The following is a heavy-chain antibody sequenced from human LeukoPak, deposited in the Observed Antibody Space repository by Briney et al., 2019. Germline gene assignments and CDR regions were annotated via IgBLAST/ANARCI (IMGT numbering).Heavy chain of an antibody. CDR1: GLIFSDYY. Sequence: GGSLRLSCAVSGLIFSDYYMSWIRQAPGEGLEWISYISGSGSSTNYADSVKGRFTISRDNAKNSLYLQMNSLRAEDTAMHYCARDDGRRATSTVVFGNWGQGTLVTVSS. J-gene: IGHJ4*02. D-gene: IGHD2-2*01. CDR2: ISGSGSST. CDR3: ARDDGRRATSTVVFGN. V-gene: IGHV3-11*04.